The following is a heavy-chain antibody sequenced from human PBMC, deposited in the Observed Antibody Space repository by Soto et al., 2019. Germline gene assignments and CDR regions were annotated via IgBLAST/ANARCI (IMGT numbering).Heavy chain of an antibody. D-gene: IGHD3-3*01. V-gene: IGHV3-48*02. J-gene: IGHJ4*02. CDR3: ARVSFGVVIRTDY. CDR1: GFTFSSYS. Sequence: GGSLRLSCAASGFTFSSYSMNWVRQAPGKGLEWVSYISSSSSTIYYADSVKGRFTISRDNAKNSLYLQMNGLRDEDTAVYYCARVSFGVVIRTDYWGQGTLVTVSS. CDR2: ISSSSSTI.